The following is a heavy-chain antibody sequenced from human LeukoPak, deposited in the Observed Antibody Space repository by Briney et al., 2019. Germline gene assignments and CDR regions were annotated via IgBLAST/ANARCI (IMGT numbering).Heavy chain of an antibody. V-gene: IGHV3-48*01. CDR1: GFTFSNYG. CDR3: ARGIPTFDY. J-gene: IGHJ4*02. CDR2: ISSSSSTI. D-gene: IGHD3-10*01. Sequence: PGGSLSLSCAASGFTFSNYGMNWVRQAPGKGLEWVSYISSSSSTIYYADSVKGRFTISRDNAKNSLYLQMNSLRAEDTAVYYCARGIPTFDYWGQGTLVTVSS.